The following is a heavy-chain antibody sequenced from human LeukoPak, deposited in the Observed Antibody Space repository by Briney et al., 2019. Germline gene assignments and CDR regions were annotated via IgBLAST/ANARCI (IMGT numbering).Heavy chain of an antibody. CDR2: IYPGDSDT. Sequence: GESLKISCKGSGYSFTSYWIGWVRQMPGKGLEWMGIIYPGDSDTRYSPSFQGQVTISADKSISTAYLQWSSLKASDTAMYYCARQRAITMVRGVGLYYYYYMDVWGKGTTVTISS. CDR3: ARQRAITMVRGVGLYYYYYMDV. D-gene: IGHD3-10*01. V-gene: IGHV5-51*01. J-gene: IGHJ6*03. CDR1: GYSFTSYW.